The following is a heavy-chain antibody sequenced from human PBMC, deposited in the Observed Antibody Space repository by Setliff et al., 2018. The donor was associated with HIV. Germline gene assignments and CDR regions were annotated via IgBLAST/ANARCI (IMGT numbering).Heavy chain of an antibody. CDR2: IYPGDSDT. CDR1: GYSFTSYW. V-gene: IGHV5-51*01. CDR3: ARFWNSGSYRDAFDI. D-gene: IGHD1-26*01. Sequence: GESLKISCQGSGYSFTSYWIGWVRQMSGKGLEWMGIIYPGDSDTSYSPSFQGQVIISADKSISTAYLQWSSLKASDSAMYYCARFWNSGSYRDAFDIWGQGTMVTVSS. J-gene: IGHJ3*02.